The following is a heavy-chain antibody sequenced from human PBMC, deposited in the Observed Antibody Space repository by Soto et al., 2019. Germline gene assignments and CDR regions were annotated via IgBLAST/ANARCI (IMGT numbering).Heavy chain of an antibody. V-gene: IGHV3-23*01. D-gene: IGHD6-19*01. CDR1: GFSFNTYA. CDR2: ISFSGSST. CDR3: AKSHTYSSVWYYFDL. Sequence: PGGSLRLSCAASGFSFNTYAMTWVRQAPGKGLEWVASISFSGSSTYYADSLKGRFTITRDSSKNTLYLQMSSLRAEDTAVYYCAKSHTYSSVWYYFDLWGQGTLVTVSS. J-gene: IGHJ4*02.